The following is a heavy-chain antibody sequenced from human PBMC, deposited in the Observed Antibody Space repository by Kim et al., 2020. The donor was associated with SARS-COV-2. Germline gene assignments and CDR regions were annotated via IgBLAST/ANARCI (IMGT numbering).Heavy chain of an antibody. Sequence: VKVSCKASGGTFSSYAISWVRQAPGQGLEWMGGIIPIFGTANYAQKFQGRVTITADESTSTAYMELSSLRSEDTAVYYCARADYDILTGYYAQNYFDYWGQGTLVTVSS. D-gene: IGHD3-9*01. CDR3: ARADYDILTGYYAQNYFDY. CDR1: GGTFSSYA. J-gene: IGHJ4*02. CDR2: IIPIFGTA. V-gene: IGHV1-69*01.